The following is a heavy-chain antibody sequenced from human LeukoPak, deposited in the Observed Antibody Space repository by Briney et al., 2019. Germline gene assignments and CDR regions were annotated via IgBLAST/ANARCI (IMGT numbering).Heavy chain of an antibody. CDR2: ISYDGSNK. Sequence: GGSLRLSCAASGFTFSSYWMHWVRQAPGKGLEWVAVISYDGSNKYYADSVKGRFTISRDNSKNTLYLQMNSLRAEDTAVYYCAKQLWLYFDYWGQGTLVTVSS. D-gene: IGHD5-18*01. V-gene: IGHV3-30*18. J-gene: IGHJ4*02. CDR3: AKQLWLYFDY. CDR1: GFTFSSYW.